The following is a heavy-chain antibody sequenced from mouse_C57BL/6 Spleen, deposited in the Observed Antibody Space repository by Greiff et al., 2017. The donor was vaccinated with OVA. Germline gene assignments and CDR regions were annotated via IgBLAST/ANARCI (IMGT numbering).Heavy chain of an antibody. V-gene: IGHV10-1*01. D-gene: IGHD1-1*01. J-gene: IGHJ4*01. Sequence: VQLQQSGGGLVQPTGSLKLSCAASGFSFNTYAMNWVRQAPGKGLEWVARIRSKSNNYATYYADSVKDRFTISRDDSESMLYLQMNNLKTEDTAMYYCVRTDYGSSFYYAMDYWGQGTSVTVSS. CDR3: VRTDYGSSFYYAMDY. CDR2: IRSKSNNYAT. CDR1: GFSFNTYA.